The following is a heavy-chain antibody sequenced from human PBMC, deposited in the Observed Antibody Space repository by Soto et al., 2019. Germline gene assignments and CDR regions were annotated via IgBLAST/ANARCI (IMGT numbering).Heavy chain of an antibody. J-gene: IGHJ6*02. CDR3: AREGFFEESSAYGLAV. D-gene: IGHD3-10*01. V-gene: IGHV3-66*01. CDR1: GFTVSSNY. CDR2: IYSSGHT. Sequence: PGGSLRLSCAASGFTVSSNYMSWVRQAPGKGLDWVSVIYSSGHTFYTDSVEGRFTISRDNFKNTLFLQMDSLRAEDTAVYYCAREGFFEESSAYGLAVWGQGTTVTVSS.